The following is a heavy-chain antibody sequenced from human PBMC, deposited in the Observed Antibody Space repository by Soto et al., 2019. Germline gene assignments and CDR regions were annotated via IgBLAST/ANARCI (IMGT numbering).Heavy chain of an antibody. CDR1: GVSISSYY. J-gene: IGHJ6*02. CDR3: VRDSFDTSGNRVRMDV. V-gene: IGHV4-59*12. CDR2: IYNGGST. D-gene: IGHD3-22*01. Sequence: TSETLSLTCTVSGVSISSYYWSWIRQPPGKGLEWIGYIYNGGSTNYNPSLKSRVTMSQDTPKNQFFLKLTSMTDADTAVYYCVRDSFDTSGNRVRMDVWGQGTTVTVSS.